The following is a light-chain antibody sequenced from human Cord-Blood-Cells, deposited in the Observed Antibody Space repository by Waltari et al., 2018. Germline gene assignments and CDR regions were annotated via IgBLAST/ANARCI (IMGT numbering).Light chain of an antibody. CDR2: DAS. V-gene: IGKV3-11*01. CDR1: QSVSSY. Sequence: EIVLTQSPATLSLSPGERATLSCRASQSVSSYLAEYQQKPGQAPRLLIDDASNRATGIPARFSGSGSGTDFTLTISSLEHEDFAVYYCQQSSNWPPITFGQGTRLEIK. J-gene: IGKJ5*01. CDR3: QQSSNWPPIT.